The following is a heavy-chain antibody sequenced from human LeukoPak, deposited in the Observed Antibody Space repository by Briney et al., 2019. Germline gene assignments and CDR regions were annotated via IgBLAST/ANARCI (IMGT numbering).Heavy chain of an antibody. J-gene: IGHJ4*02. CDR1: GFTFSSYW. CDR3: ARASGSYSFDY. D-gene: IGHD1-26*01. Sequence: GGSLRLSCAASGFTFSSYWMHWVRQAPGKGLVWVSRINRDGSSTSYADSVKGRFTISRDNAKNTLNLQMNSLRAEDVAVYYCARASGSYSFDYWGQGNLVTVSS. V-gene: IGHV3-74*01. CDR2: INRDGSST.